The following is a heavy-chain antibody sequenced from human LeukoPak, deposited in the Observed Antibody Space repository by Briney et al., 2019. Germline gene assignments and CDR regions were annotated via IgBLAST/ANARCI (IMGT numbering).Heavy chain of an antibody. J-gene: IGHJ5*02. CDR2: IQQGGSAK. V-gene: IGHV3-7*01. CDR3: ARGPPFDP. CDR1: GFTFSTYW. Sequence: GGSLRLSCAASGFTFSTYWMNWVRQAPGKGLEWLANIQQGGSAKYYVDSVKGRFTISRDNAKNLLYLQMNSLRDEDTAVYYCARGPPFDPWGQGTLVTVSS.